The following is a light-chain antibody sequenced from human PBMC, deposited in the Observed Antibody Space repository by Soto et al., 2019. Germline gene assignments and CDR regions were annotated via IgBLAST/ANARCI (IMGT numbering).Light chain of an antibody. J-gene: IGLJ1*01. Sequence: QSALTQPASVSGSPGLSITISCTGTSSDVGGYNYVSWYQQHPGKAPKLMIYDVTNRPSGVSNRFSGSKSGNTASLTISGLQAEDEADYYSSSYTSSTYVFGTGTKVTVL. CDR1: SSDVGGYNY. V-gene: IGLV2-14*01. CDR2: DVT. CDR3: SSYTSSTYV.